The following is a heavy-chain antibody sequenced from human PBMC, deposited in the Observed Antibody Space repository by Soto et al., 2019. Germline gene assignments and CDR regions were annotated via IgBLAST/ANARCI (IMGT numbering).Heavy chain of an antibody. CDR3: ASSRMYYEFFSGYSSYYYGRYG. CDR1: GGTFSSYA. Sequence: PSVKVSWTASGGTFSSYAISWVRQAPGQGLEWMGGIIPIFGTANYAQKFQGRVTITADESTSTAYMELSSLRSEDTAVYYCASSRMYYEFFSGYSSYYYGRYGWGQRTTVTVSS. CDR2: IIPIFGTA. D-gene: IGHD3-3*01. J-gene: IGHJ6*02. V-gene: IGHV1-69*13.